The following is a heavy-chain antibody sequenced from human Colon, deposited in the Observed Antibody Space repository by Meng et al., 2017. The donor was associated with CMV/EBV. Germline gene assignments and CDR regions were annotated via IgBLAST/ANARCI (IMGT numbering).Heavy chain of an antibody. D-gene: IGHD6-13*01. CDR1: GFTFSNFA. V-gene: IGHV3-23*01. CDR3: TEMGADIAAAAHFDG. CDR2: ISGSGATT. J-gene: IGHJ4*02. Sequence: GGSLRLSCAASGFTFSNFAMSWVRQAPGAGLEWLSVISGSGATTYYAGSVKGRFTISRDNSRNILYLQMTGLRVEDTAVYYCTEMGADIAAAAHFDGWGQGTLVTVSS.